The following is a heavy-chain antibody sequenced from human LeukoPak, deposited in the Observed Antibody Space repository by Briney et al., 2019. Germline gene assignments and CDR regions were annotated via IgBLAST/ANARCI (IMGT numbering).Heavy chain of an antibody. Sequence: GGSLRLSCAASGFTFSSYAMSWFRQAPGKGLEWVSFSRGKASGGTTEYAASVKGRFTISRDDSKNIAYLQMNSLKTEDTAVYYCASGSGWYSPDYWGQGTLVTVSS. CDR1: GFTFSSYA. J-gene: IGHJ4*02. CDR3: ASGSGWYSPDY. V-gene: IGHV3-49*03. D-gene: IGHD6-19*01. CDR2: SRGKASGGTT.